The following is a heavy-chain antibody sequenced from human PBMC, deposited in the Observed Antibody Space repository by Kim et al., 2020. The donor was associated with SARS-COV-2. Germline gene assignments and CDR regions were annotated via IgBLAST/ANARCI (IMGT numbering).Heavy chain of an antibody. V-gene: IGHV7-4-1*02. CDR2: INTNTGNP. D-gene: IGHD5-18*01. CDR1: GYTFTSYA. J-gene: IGHJ5*02. CDR3: ARDIGTAMAPEYNWFDP. Sequence: ASVKVSCKASGYTFTSYAMNWVRQAPGQGLEWMGWINTNTGNPTYAQGFTGRFVFSLDTSVSTAYLQISSLKAEDTAVYYCARDIGTAMAPEYNWFDPWGQGTLVTVSS.